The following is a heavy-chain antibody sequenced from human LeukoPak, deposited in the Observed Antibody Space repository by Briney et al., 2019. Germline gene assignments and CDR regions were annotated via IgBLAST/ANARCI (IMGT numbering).Heavy chain of an antibody. D-gene: IGHD2-21*01. CDR1: GFTFSSYG. V-gene: IGHV3-30*03. CDR2: ISYDGSNK. J-gene: IGHJ4*02. CDR3: WGGGWKKPFDY. Sequence: GGSLRLSCAASGFTFSSYGMHWVRQAPGKGLEWVAVISYDGSNKYYADSVKGRFTISRDNSKNTLYLQMNSLRSEDTAVYYCWGGGWKKPFDYWGQGTLVTVSS.